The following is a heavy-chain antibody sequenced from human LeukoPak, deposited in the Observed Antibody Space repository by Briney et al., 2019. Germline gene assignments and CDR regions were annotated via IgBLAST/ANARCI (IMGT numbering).Heavy chain of an antibody. D-gene: IGHD3-10*02. CDR2: IWYDGSNK. CDR1: GFTFSSYG. J-gene: IGHJ5*02. Sequence: PGRSLRLSCAASGFTFSSYGMHWVRQAPGKGLEWVAVIWYDGSNKYYADSVKGRFTISRDNSKNTLYLQMNSLRAEDTAVYYCARQVLLCSFDPWGQGTLVTVSS. V-gene: IGHV3-33*01. CDR3: ARQVLLCSFDP.